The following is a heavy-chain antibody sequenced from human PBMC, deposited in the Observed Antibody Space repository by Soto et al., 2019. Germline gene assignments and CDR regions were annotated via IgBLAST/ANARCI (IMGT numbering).Heavy chain of an antibody. D-gene: IGHD4-17*01. CDR1: GFTFSSYG. J-gene: IGHJ4*02. Sequence: VQLVESGGGVVQPGRSLRLSCAASGFTFSSYGMHWVRQAPGKGLEWVSSISSSSSYIYYADSVKGRFTISRDNAKNSLYLQMNSLRAEDTAVYYCARGDYGDYFDYWGQGTLVTVSS. CDR3: ARGDYGDYFDY. CDR2: ISSSSSYI. V-gene: IGHV3-21*01.